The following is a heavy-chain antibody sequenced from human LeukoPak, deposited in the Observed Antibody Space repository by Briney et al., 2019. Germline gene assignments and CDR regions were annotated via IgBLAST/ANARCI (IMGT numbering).Heavy chain of an antibody. CDR3: AKDAYSLSYWDS. Sequence: PGGSLRLSCAASGFTFSSYSMNWVRQAPGKGLEWVSYISSSSSTIYYADSVKGRFIISRDNLKDTLYAQMDSLRGDDTALYYCAKDAYSLSYWDSWGQGILVTVSS. CDR2: ISSSSSTI. J-gene: IGHJ4*02. V-gene: IGHV3-48*01. D-gene: IGHD3-10*01. CDR1: GFTFSSYS.